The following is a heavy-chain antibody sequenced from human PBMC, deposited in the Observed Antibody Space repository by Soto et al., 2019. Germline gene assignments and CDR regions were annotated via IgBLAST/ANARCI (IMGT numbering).Heavy chain of an antibody. V-gene: IGHV1-8*01. Sequence: GASVKVSCKASGYAFTSYDINWVRQATGQGLEWMGCMNPNSGNTVYAQKFQGRVTMTRNTSISTAYMELSSLRSEDTAVYYCARGDFWSRYYYYGMDVWGQGTTVTVSS. CDR2: MNPNSGNT. CDR1: GYAFTSYD. D-gene: IGHD3-3*01. CDR3: ARGDFWSRYYYYGMDV. J-gene: IGHJ6*02.